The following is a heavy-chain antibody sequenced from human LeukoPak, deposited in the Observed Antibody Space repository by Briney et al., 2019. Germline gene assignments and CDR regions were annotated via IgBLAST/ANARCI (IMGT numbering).Heavy chain of an antibody. D-gene: IGHD3-3*01. CDR3: ARSIFGATSNPYYFDY. Sequence: SETLSLTFSVSGGSISTHHWSWIRQPPAKGLEYIGCIYSSGSPNYNPYLNSRVPMSLDPSTNQFSLKLSSVTAADTAVYYCARSIFGATSNPYYFDYWGQGTLVTVSS. J-gene: IGHJ4*02. CDR2: IYSSGSP. V-gene: IGHV4-4*08. CDR1: GGSISTHH.